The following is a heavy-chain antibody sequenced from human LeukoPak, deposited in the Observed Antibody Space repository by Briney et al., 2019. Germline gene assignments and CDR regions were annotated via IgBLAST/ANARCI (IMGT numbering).Heavy chain of an antibody. J-gene: IGHJ4*02. CDR1: GFTFSSYG. V-gene: IGHV3-30*02. CDR2: IRYDGSNK. D-gene: IGHD1-26*01. CDR3: AKRGAEVGTTDAPGDY. Sequence: PGGSLRLSCAASGFTFSSYGMHWVRQAPGKGLEWVAFIRYDGSNKYYADSVKGRFTISRDNSKNTLYLQMNSLRAEDTAVYYCAKRGAEVGTTDAPGDYWGQGTLLTVSS.